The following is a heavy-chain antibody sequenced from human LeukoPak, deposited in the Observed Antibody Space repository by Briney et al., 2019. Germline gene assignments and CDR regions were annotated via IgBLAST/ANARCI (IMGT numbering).Heavy chain of an antibody. Sequence: GGSLRLSCAASGFTVSSNYMSWVRQAPGKGLEWVSVIYRGGSTYYADSVKGRFTMSRDNSKNTVYLQMDSLRAEDTALYYCARDRGAAAGNWGQGTLVTVSS. CDR3: ARDRGAAAGN. CDR1: GFTVSSNY. D-gene: IGHD6-13*01. J-gene: IGHJ4*02. CDR2: IYRGGST. V-gene: IGHV3-53*01.